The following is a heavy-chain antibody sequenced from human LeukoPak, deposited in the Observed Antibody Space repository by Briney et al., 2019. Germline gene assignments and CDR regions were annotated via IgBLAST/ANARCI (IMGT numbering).Heavy chain of an antibody. CDR2: ISYDGSNK. CDR3: AKGQGIRWGAFDI. V-gene: IGHV3-30*18. Sequence: GRSLRLSCAASGFTFSSYGMHWVRQAPGKGLEWGAVISYDGSNKYYADSVKGRFTISRDNSKNTLYLQMNSLRAEDTAVYYCAKGQGIRWGAFDIWGQGTMVTVSS. D-gene: IGHD3-16*01. CDR1: GFTFSSYG. J-gene: IGHJ3*02.